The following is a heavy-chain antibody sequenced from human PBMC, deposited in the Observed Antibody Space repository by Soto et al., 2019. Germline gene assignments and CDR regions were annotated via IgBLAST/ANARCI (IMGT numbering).Heavy chain of an antibody. CDR3: AGLFHYYGSGGYGDSPAAEYFQH. CDR1: GYTFTSYG. J-gene: IGHJ1*01. Sequence: QVQLVQSGAEVKKPGASVKVSCKASGYTFTSYGISWVRQAPGQGLEWMGWISAYNGNTNYAQKLQGRVTMTTDTSTRKAYMELRSMRSDDTAVYYWAGLFHYYGSGGYGDSPAAEYFQHWGQGTLVTVSS. V-gene: IGHV1-18*01. D-gene: IGHD3-10*01. CDR2: ISAYNGNT.